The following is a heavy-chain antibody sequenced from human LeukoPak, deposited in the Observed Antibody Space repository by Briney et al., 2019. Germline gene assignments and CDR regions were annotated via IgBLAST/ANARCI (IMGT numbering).Heavy chain of an antibody. Sequence: PGGSLRLSCAASGFTFSSYAMSWVRQAPGKGLEWVSGISGSGDNIYYAESVKGRFTISRDNAKNSLYLQMNSLRAEDTALYYCAKDWRWFGDVSGYYYYGMDVWGQGTTVTVSS. V-gene: IGHV3-23*01. CDR1: GFTFSSYA. D-gene: IGHD3-10*01. J-gene: IGHJ6*02. CDR3: AKDWRWFGDVSGYYYYGMDV. CDR2: ISGSGDNI.